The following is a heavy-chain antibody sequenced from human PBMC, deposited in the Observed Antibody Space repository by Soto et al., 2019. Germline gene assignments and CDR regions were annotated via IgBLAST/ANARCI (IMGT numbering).Heavy chain of an antibody. CDR1: GFPFNRYA. J-gene: IGHJ4*02. CDR3: AKDAVSGDGLWLMDH. V-gene: IGHV3-23*01. Sequence: GGSLRLSCAASGFPFNRYAMTWVRQAPGQGLECVAGLYGNGGGIEYADSVKGRFTISRDNSNNILYLQMNSLRAEDTAVYFCAKDAVSGDGLWLMDHWGQGTPVTVSS. CDR2: LYGNGGGI. D-gene: IGHD4-17*01.